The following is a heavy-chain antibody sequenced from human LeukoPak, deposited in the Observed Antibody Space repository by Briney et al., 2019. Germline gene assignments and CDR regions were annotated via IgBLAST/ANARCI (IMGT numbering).Heavy chain of an antibody. J-gene: IGHJ4*02. CDR1: GGSISSYY. CDR3: ARTDSSGWWGY. CDR2: IYYSGST. Sequence: SETLSLTCTVSGGSISSYYWSWIQQPPGKGLEWIGYIYYSGSTNYNPSLKSRVTISVDTSKNQFSLKLSSVTAADTAVYYCARTDSSGWWGYWGQGTLVTVSS. V-gene: IGHV4-59*01. D-gene: IGHD6-19*01.